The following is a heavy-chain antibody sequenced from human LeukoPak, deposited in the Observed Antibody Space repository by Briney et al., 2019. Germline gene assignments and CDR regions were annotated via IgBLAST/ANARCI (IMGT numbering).Heavy chain of an antibody. Sequence: TSETLSLTCTVSGGSISSYYWSWIRQPPGKGLEWIGYIYYSGSSNYNPSLKSRVTISVDTSKNQFSLKLGSVTAADTAVYYCATESVASASFDYWGQGTLVTVSS. CDR1: GGSISSYY. CDR2: IYYSGSS. J-gene: IGHJ4*02. CDR3: ATESVASASFDY. V-gene: IGHV4-59*01. D-gene: IGHD2-15*01.